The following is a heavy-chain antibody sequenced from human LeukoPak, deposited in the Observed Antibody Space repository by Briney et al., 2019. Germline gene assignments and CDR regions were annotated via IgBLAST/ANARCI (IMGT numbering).Heavy chain of an antibody. D-gene: IGHD5-24*01. V-gene: IGHV3-15*01. Sequence: GGSLRLSCAASGFTFNTYSMNWVRQAPGKGLEWVGRIKSKTDGGTTDYAAPVKGRFTISRDDSKNTLYLQMNSLKTEDTAVYYCTTLEMATIDYYYYGMDVWGQGTTVTVSS. J-gene: IGHJ6*02. CDR2: IKSKTDGGTT. CDR1: GFTFNTYS. CDR3: TTLEMATIDYYYYGMDV.